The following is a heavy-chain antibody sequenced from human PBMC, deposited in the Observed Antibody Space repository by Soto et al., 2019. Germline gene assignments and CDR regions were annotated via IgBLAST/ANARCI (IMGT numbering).Heavy chain of an antibody. CDR2: ISSSSSYI. D-gene: IGHD2-15*01. CDR1: GFTFSSYS. CDR3: ARAARNYCSGGSCYLFDP. V-gene: IGHV3-21*01. J-gene: IGHJ5*02. Sequence: GGSLRLSCAASGFTFSSYSMNWVRQAPGKGLEWVSSISSSSSYIYYADSVKGRFTISRDNAKNSLYLQMNSLRAEDTAVYYCARAARNYCSGGSCYLFDPWGQGTLVTVSS.